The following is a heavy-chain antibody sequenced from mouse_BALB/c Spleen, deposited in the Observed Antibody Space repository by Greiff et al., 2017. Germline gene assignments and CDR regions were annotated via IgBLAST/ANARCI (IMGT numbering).Heavy chain of an antibody. CDR1: GYTFTSYT. Sequence: VKLVESGAELARPGASVKMSCKASGYTFTSYTMHWVKQRPGQGLEWIGYINPSSGYTNYNQKFKDKATLTADKSSSTAYMQLSSLTSEDSAVYYCARNPITTATGFAYWGQGTLVTVSA. V-gene: IGHV1-4*01. CDR2: INPSSGYT. CDR3: ARNPITTATGFAY. J-gene: IGHJ3*01. D-gene: IGHD2-4*01.